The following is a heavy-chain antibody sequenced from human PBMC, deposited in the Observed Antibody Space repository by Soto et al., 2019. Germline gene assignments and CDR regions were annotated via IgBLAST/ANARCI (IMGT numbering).Heavy chain of an antibody. V-gene: IGHV4-31*03. Sequence: SETLSLTCTVSGGSISSGGYYWSWIRQHPGKGLEWIGYIYYSGSTYYNPSLKSRATISVDTSKNQFSLKLSSLTAADTAVYYCARDSPPATVVYGMDVWGQGTTVTVSS. CDR1: GGSISSGGYY. D-gene: IGHD4-17*01. J-gene: IGHJ6*02. CDR2: IYYSGST. CDR3: ARDSPPATVVYGMDV.